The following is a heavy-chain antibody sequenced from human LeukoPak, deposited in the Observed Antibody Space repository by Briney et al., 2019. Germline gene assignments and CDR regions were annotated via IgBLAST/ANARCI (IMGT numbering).Heavy chain of an antibody. CDR2: INHSGST. J-gene: IGHJ5*02. D-gene: IGHD2-2*01. Sequence: SETLSLTCAVYGGSFSGYHWSWIRQPPGKGLEWIGEINHSGSTNYNPSLKSRVTISVDTSKNQFSLKLSSVTAADTAVYYCARAYRGYCSSTSCYRAEFDPWGQGTLVTVSS. CDR3: ARAYRGYCSSTSCYRAEFDP. CDR1: GGSFSGYH. V-gene: IGHV4-34*01.